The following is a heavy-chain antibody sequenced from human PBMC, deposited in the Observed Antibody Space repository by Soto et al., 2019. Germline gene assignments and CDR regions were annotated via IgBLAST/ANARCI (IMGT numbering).Heavy chain of an antibody. D-gene: IGHD3-3*01. J-gene: IGHJ6*03. CDR2: ISGSGGST. V-gene: IGHV3-23*01. CDR1: GFTFSSYA. CDR3: AKLIRFLEWLGYYMDV. Sequence: GGSLRLSCAASGFTFSSYAMSWVRQAPGKGLEWVSAISGSGGSTYYADSVKDRFTISRDNSKNKLYLQMNSLRAEDTAVYYCAKLIRFLEWLGYYMDVWGKGTTVTVSS.